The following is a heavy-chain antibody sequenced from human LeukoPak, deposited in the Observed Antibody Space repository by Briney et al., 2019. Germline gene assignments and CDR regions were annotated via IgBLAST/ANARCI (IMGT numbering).Heavy chain of an antibody. D-gene: IGHD3-22*01. Sequence: ASVKVSCKASGYTFTSYYIHWVRQAPGQGLEWMGIINPSGGSTNYAQKFQGRVTMTTDTSTSTVYMEVRSLRSDDTAVYYCARDGHRRYYYDSSGREHAFDIWGQGTMVTVSA. CDR1: GYTFTSYY. CDR3: ARDGHRRYYYDSSGREHAFDI. CDR2: INPSGGST. J-gene: IGHJ3*02. V-gene: IGHV1-46*01.